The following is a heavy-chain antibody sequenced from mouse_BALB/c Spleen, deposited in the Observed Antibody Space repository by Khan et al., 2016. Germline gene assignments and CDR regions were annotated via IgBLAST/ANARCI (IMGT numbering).Heavy chain of an antibody. J-gene: IGHJ3*01. CDR1: GFTFSDYY. D-gene: IGHD1-2*01. CDR3: AGGGLRLPWFAY. Sequence: EVELVESGGGLVKPGGSLKLSCAASGFTFSDYYMYWVRQTPEKRLEWVATISDGGSYPYYPDSVQGRFTISRDNAKNNLYRQMSSLKSEDTAMYYGAGGGLRLPWFAYWGQGTLVTVSA. CDR2: ISDGGSYP. V-gene: IGHV5-4*02.